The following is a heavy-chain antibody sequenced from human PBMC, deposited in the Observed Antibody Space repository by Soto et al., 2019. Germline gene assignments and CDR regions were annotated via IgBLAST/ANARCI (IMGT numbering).Heavy chain of an antibody. V-gene: IGHV3-23*01. Sequence: PGGSLRLSCAASGFTFSSHVMSWVRQAPGKGLEWVSGISGSGKSTYYADSVKGRFTTSRDNSKNTLYLQMNSLRAEDTAVYYCAKDPHPDSYGSGYWGQGTLVTVSS. CDR3: AKDPHPDSYGSGY. J-gene: IGHJ4*02. D-gene: IGHD3-10*01. CDR2: ISGSGKST. CDR1: GFTFSSHV.